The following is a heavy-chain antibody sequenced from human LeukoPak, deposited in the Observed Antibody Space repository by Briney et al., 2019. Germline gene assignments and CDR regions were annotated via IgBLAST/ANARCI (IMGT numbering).Heavy chain of an antibody. Sequence: QPGRSLRLSCAASGSTFSNYGMHWVRQAPGKGLEWVAVISYDGSNKYYADSVKGRFTISRDNSKNTLYLQMNSLRAEDTAVYYCAKEGSDAFDIWGQGTMVTVSS. V-gene: IGHV3-30*18. CDR2: ISYDGSNK. CDR1: GSTFSNYG. CDR3: AKEGSDAFDI. J-gene: IGHJ3*02.